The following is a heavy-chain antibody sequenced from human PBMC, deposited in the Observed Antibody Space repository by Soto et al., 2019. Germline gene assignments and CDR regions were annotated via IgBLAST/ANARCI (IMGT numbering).Heavy chain of an antibody. Sequence: SETLSLTCTVSGGSISSSPYYWGWIRQPPGKGLEWIGSIYYSGSTYYNPSLKSRVTISVDTSKNRFSLKLSSVTAADTAVYYCAGQIRKGSTMRGVDYWGQGILVTVSS. J-gene: IGHJ4*02. CDR2: IYYSGST. CDR3: AGQIRKGSTMRGVDY. V-gene: IGHV4-39*01. D-gene: IGHD1-1*01. CDR1: GGSISSSPYY.